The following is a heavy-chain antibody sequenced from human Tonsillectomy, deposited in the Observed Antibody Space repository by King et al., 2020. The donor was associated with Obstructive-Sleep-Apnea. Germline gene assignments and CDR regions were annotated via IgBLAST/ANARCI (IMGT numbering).Heavy chain of an antibody. V-gene: IGHV3-9*01. CDR2: ISWNSGII. J-gene: IGHJ4*02. CDR1: LFTFDDYA. CDR3: AKDIYSGWYEGHFEY. Sequence: VQLVESGGVLGQPGRPLRLSCGASLFTFDDYAIHWVRQAAGHGLDWFSVISWNSGIIWYADSVNGRFTISRDNTKHSVYLQMNSLRGEDTAMYYCAKDIYSGWYEGHFEYWGQGALVTVSS. D-gene: IGHD6-19*01.